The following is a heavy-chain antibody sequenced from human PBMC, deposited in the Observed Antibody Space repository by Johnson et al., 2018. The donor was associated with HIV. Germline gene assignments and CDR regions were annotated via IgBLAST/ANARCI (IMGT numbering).Heavy chain of an antibody. CDR3: ARDHSGWWAWALDI. J-gene: IGHJ3*02. D-gene: IGHD6-19*01. CDR1: GFTFSTSV. Sequence: QVQLVESGGGVVQPGTSLRLSCAPSGFTFSTSVMHWVRRAPGKGLEWVSGISVDGSNKYFADSVKGRFTISRDNSKNTLYLQMNSLRVEDTAVYYCARDHSGWWAWALDIWGQGTMGTVSS. CDR2: ISVDGSNK. V-gene: IGHV3-30*04.